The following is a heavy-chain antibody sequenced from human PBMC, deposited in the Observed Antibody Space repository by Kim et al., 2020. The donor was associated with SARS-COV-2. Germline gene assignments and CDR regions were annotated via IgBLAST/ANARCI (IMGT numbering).Heavy chain of an antibody. D-gene: IGHD2-21*02. CDR3: AKDWRGDQYEAEPDY. V-gene: IGHV3-30*18. CDR1: GFTFSSYG. J-gene: IGHJ4*02. Sequence: GGSLRLSCAASGFTFSSYGMHWVRQAPGKGLEWVAVISYDGSNKYYADSVKGRFTISRDNSKNTLYLQMNSLRAEDTAVYYCAKDWRGDQYEAEPDYWGQGTLVTVSS. CDR2: ISYDGSNK.